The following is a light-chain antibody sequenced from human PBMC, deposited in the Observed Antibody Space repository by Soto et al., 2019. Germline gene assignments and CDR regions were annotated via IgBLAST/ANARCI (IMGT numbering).Light chain of an antibody. V-gene: IGLV2-11*01. Sequence: QSVLTQPRSVSGSPGHSVTISCTGTSSDVGGYNYVSWYQQHPGKAPKLMIYDVSKRPSGVPDRFSGSKSGNTASLTISGLQAEDEADYYCCSYAGTYPLVFGTGTKVTVL. CDR2: DVS. CDR1: SSDVGGYNY. J-gene: IGLJ1*01. CDR3: CSYAGTYPLV.